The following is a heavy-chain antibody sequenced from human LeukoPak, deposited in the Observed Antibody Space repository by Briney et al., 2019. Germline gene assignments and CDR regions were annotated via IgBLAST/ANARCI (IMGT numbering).Heavy chain of an antibody. V-gene: IGHV3-23*01. CDR2: LSGSGYNT. J-gene: IGHJ4*02. D-gene: IGHD2-2*01. CDR1: GFTFSSHA. Sequence: PGGSLRLSCAASGFTFSSHALSWVRQAPGKGLEWVSSLSGSGYNTYYADSVKGRFTISRDNSKNTVYLQMNSLRAEDTAVYYCAKDHYGTRYFDYWGQGTLVTVPS. CDR3: AKDHYGTRYFDY.